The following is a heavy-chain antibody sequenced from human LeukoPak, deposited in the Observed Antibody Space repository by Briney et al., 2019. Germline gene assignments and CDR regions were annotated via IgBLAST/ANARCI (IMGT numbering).Heavy chain of an antibody. CDR1: GFTFGEYA. CDR2: IRSKAYGGTT. Sequence: GGSLRLSCTAPGFTFGEYAMSWVRQAPGKGLEWVGFIRSKAYGGTTEYAASVKGRFTISRDDPKSIAYLQMNSLKTEDTAVYYCTRGPRYCSGGSCFLNCWGQGTLVTVSS. D-gene: IGHD2-15*01. J-gene: IGHJ4*02. CDR3: TRGPRYCSGGSCFLNC. V-gene: IGHV3-49*04.